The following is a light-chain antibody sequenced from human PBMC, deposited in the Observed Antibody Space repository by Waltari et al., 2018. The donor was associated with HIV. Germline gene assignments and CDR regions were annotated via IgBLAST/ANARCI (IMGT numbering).Light chain of an antibody. CDR2: SSS. CDR3: QSYDRISWV. J-gene: IGLJ3*02. CDR1: SSNIGAGYD. Sequence: QSVLTQPPSVSGAPGQRVTISCTGSSSNIGAGYDVHWYQQLPGTAPKPLIYSSSDRALGVPDRFSGSKSGTSASLVITGLQAEDEADYYCQSYDRISWVFGAGTKLTVL. V-gene: IGLV1-40*01.